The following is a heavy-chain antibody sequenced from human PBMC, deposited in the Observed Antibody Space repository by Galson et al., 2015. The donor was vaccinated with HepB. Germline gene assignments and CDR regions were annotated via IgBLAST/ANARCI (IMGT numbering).Heavy chain of an antibody. CDR3: ARVYFGSVSSSAYWYFDL. Sequence: SLRLSCAASGFTFSSYTMNWVRQAPGKGLESVSYISSTGTTMYYADSAKGRFTISRDNAQNSLYLQMNSLRAEDTAVYYCARVYFGSVSSSAYWYFDLWGRGALVTVSS. CDR2: ISSTGTTM. D-gene: IGHD3-10*01. V-gene: IGHV3-48*01. J-gene: IGHJ2*01. CDR1: GFTFSSYT.